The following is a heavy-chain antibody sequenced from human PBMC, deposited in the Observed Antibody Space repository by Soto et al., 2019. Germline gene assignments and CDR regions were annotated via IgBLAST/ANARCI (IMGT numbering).Heavy chain of an antibody. CDR2: IYPGDSDT. Sequence: EVQLVQSGAEVKKPGESLKISCKGTGYSFTSYWIGWVRQMPGKGLEWMGIIYPGDSDTRSSPSFPGQVTISADKSIRTAYLLWSSLSASETAMYYCARLDKSRGFDYWGQGTLVTVPS. D-gene: IGHD1-1*01. V-gene: IGHV5-51*03. J-gene: IGHJ4*02. CDR3: ARLDKSRGFDY. CDR1: GYSFTSYW.